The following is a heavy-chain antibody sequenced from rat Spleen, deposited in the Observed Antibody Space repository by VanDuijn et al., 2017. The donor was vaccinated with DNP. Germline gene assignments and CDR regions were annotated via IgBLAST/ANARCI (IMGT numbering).Heavy chain of an antibody. J-gene: IGHJ2*01. D-gene: IGHD1-10*01. CDR2: ITSSGGST. CDR3: TREQHFHFDS. V-gene: IGHV5-27*01. CDR1: GFVFSDYN. Sequence: EVQLVESGGGLVQPGRSLKLSCAASGFVFSDYNMAWVRQAPGKGLEWVASITSSGGSTYYPDSVKGRFTISRDNAKSTLYLQMDSLRSEDTATYYCTREQHFHFDSWGQGVMVTVSS.